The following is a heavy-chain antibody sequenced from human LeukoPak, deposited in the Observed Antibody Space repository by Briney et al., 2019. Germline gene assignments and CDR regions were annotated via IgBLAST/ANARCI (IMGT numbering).Heavy chain of an antibody. V-gene: IGHV1-24*01. CDR1: GYTLTELS. CDR2: FDPEDGET. J-gene: IGHJ5*02. D-gene: IGHD6-19*01. Sequence: ASVKVSCKVSGYTLTELSMHWVRQAPGKGLEWMGGFDPEDGETIYAQKFQGRVTMTEDTSTDTAYMELRSLRSDDTAVYYCARDEAGYSSLMNPWGQGTLVTVSS. CDR3: ARDEAGYSSLMNP.